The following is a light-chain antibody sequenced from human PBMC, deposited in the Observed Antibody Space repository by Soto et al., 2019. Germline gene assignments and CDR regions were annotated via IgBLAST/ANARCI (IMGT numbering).Light chain of an antibody. CDR2: EVS. CDR3: SSYAGSNIYV. CDR1: SSDVGGYNY. J-gene: IGLJ1*01. V-gene: IGLV2-8*01. Sequence: QSVLTRPPSASGSPGQSVTISCTGTSSDVGGYNYVSWYQQHPGKAPKLMIYEVSERPSGVPDRFSGSKSGNTASLTVSGLQAEDEADYYCSSYAGSNIYVFGTGTKVTVL.